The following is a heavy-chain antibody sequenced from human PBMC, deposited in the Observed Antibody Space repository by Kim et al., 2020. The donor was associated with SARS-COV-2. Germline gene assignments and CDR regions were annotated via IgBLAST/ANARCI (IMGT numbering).Heavy chain of an antibody. Sequence: GGSLRLSCAASGFTFSSYGMHWVRQAPGKGLEWVAVISYDGSNKYYADSVKGRFTISRDNSKNTLYLQMNSLRAEDTAVYYCAKEDVGDYDFWSGYLRPDYWGQGTLVTVSS. J-gene: IGHJ4*02. V-gene: IGHV3-30*18. CDR1: GFTFSSYG. CDR2: ISYDGSNK. D-gene: IGHD3-3*01. CDR3: AKEDVGDYDFWSGYLRPDY.